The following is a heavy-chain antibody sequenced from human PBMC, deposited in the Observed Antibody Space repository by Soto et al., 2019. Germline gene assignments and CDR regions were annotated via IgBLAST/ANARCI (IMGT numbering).Heavy chain of an antibody. D-gene: IGHD5-18*01. CDR3: AKELSGYSYGYFDY. CDR1: GFTFSSYA. V-gene: IGHV3-23*01. J-gene: IGHJ4*02. CDR2: ISGTIGSA. Sequence: EVQLLESGGGLVQPGGSLRLSCAASGFTFSSYAMSWVRQAPGKGLEWVSGISGTIGSAYSADSVKGRFTISRDNSMNTLDLQMNSLRAEDTAVYYCAKELSGYSYGYFDYWGQGTLVTVSS.